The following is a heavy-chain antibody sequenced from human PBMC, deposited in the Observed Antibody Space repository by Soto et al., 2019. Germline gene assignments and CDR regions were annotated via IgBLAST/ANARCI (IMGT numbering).Heavy chain of an antibody. Sequence: GGSLRLSCAASGFTFSSYGMHWVRQAPGKGLEWVALIWFDGSDKYYADSVKGRFTISRDNSKNTLYLQMNSLRADDTAGYYCARLYCSSTSCYSVGAFDIWGQGTMVTVSS. CDR1: GFTFSSYG. CDR2: IWFDGSDK. J-gene: IGHJ3*02. V-gene: IGHV3-33*01. CDR3: ARLYCSSTSCYSVGAFDI. D-gene: IGHD2-2*01.